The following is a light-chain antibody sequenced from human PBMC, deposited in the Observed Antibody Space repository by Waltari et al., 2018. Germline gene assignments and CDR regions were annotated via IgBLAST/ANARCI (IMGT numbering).Light chain of an antibody. CDR1: SPHLGTDP. Sequence: QSVLTQPPSASAIPGQRVTLPCSGSSPHLGTDPVNWYPHPPGTAPNLPIHSNNQRPSGVPDRFSGSKSGTSASLAISGLQSEDAADYFCAAWDDSLNGVVFGGGTKLTVL. V-gene: IGLV1-44*01. CDR3: AAWDDSLNGVV. CDR2: SNN. J-gene: IGLJ2*01.